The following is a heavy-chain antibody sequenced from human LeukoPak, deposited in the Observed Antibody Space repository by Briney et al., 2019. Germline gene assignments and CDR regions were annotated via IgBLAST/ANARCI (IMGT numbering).Heavy chain of an antibody. CDR3: ARDYGDYLAYFDY. Sequence: GGSLRLSCAASGFTVSSSYMSWVRQAPGKGLEWVSVIYSGGSTYYADSVKGRFTISRDNSKNTLYLQMNSLRAEDTAVYYCARDYGDYLAYFDYWGQGTLVTVSS. J-gene: IGHJ4*02. V-gene: IGHV3-66*01. CDR2: IYSGGST. D-gene: IGHD4-17*01. CDR1: GFTVSSSY.